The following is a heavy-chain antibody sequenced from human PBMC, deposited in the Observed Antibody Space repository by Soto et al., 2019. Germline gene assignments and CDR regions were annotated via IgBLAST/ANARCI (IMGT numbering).Heavy chain of an antibody. V-gene: IGHV4-59*01. CDR1: GGSFSSYY. CDR2: IYYSGST. J-gene: IGHJ6*03. Sequence: SETLSLTCAVYGGSFSSYYWSWIRQPPGKGLEWIGYIYYSGSTNYNPSLKSRVTISVDTSKNQLSLKLSSVTAADTAVYYCARALKYCTNGVCYSNSYYYYMDVWGKGTTVTVSS. CDR3: ARALKYCTNGVCYSNSYYYYMDV. D-gene: IGHD2-8*01.